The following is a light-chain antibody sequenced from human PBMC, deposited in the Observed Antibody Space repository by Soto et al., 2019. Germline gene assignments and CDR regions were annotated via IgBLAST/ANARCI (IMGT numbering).Light chain of an antibody. CDR1: SSDVGGYNS. Sequence: QSVLTQPASVSGSPGQSITISGTGTSSDVGGYNSVSWFQQHPSKAPKLIIYEVSHRPSGVSIRFSGSKSGNTASLTISGLQAEDEADYYCNSYRHSTTLVFGTGTKVTVL. J-gene: IGLJ1*01. CDR3: NSYRHSTTLV. CDR2: EVS. V-gene: IGLV2-14*01.